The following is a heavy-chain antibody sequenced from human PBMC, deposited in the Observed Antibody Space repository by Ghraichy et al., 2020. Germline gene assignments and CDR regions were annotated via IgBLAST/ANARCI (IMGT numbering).Heavy chain of an antibody. D-gene: IGHD3/OR15-3a*01. CDR2: ISYDGNSK. J-gene: IGHJ4*02. Sequence: GGSLRLSCAASGFTFSSYGMHWVRQAPGKGLEWVTFISYDGNSKYYADSVKGRFTISRDNSKNTLYLQMNSLRAEDMAVYYCARAWTGVDYWGQGTLVTVSS. CDR1: GFTFSSYG. CDR3: ARAWTGVDY. V-gene: IGHV3-30*03.